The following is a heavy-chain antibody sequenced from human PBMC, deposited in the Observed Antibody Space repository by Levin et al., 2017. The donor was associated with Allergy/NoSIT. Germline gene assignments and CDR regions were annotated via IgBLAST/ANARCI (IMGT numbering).Heavy chain of an antibody. D-gene: IGHD6-6*01. CDR2: INPNSGAT. J-gene: IGHJ5*02. CDR1: GYTFTDYY. CDR3: AKDTYRSSSWGWFDP. Sequence: ASVKVSCKASGYTFTDYYMHWVRQAPGQGLEWMGWINPNSGATNYAQKFQGRVTMTRDTSISTAYMDLSRLTSDDTAVYYCAKDTYRSSSWGWFDPWGQGTLVTVSS. V-gene: IGHV1-2*02.